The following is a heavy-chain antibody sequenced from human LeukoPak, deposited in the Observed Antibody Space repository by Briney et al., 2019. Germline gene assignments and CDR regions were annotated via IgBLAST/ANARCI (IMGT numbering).Heavy chain of an antibody. CDR3: AKDLGDRIYYYYGMDV. D-gene: IGHD3-16*01. J-gene: IGHJ6*02. CDR2: ISYDGSNK. Sequence: QPGRSLRLSCAASGFTFSSYGMHWVRQAPGKGLEWVAVISYDGSNKYYADSVKGRFTISRDNSKNTLYLQMNSLRAEDTAVYYCAKDLGDRIYYYYGMDVWGQGTTVTVSS. CDR1: GFTFSSYG. V-gene: IGHV3-30*18.